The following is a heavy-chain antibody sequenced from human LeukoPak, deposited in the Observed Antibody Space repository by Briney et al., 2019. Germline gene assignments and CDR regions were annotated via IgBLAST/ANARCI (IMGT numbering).Heavy chain of an antibody. D-gene: IGHD3-3*01. Sequence: GGSLRLSCAASGFTFSGSALHWVRQAPGKGLEWVATINQDGSEKYYVDSVKGRFTISRDNAKNSLFLQMNSLRAEDTAVYYCARDRITDFWSGYYTNYFDYWGQGTLVTVSS. V-gene: IGHV3-7*01. CDR1: GFTFSGSA. J-gene: IGHJ4*02. CDR2: INQDGSEK. CDR3: ARDRITDFWSGYYTNYFDY.